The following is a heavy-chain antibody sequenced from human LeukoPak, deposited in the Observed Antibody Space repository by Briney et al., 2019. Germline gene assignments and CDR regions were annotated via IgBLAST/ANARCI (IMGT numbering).Heavy chain of an antibody. CDR3: AKGGGAVAPPKAYYYMDV. J-gene: IGHJ6*03. CDR2: ISWNSGSI. V-gene: IGHV3-9*01. CDR1: GFTFDDYA. Sequence: GGSLRLSCAASGFTFDDYAMHWVRQAPGKGLEWVSGISWNSGSIGYADSVKGRFTISRDNAKNSLYLQMNSLRAEDTALYYCAKGGGAVAPPKAYYYMDVGGKGTTVTVSS. D-gene: IGHD6-19*01.